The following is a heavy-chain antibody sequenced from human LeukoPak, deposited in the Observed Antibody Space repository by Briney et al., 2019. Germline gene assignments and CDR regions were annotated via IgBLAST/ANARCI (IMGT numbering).Heavy chain of an antibody. CDR3: ARKGKQWLVYYYGMDV. J-gene: IGHJ6*02. CDR2: ISAYNGNT. V-gene: IGHV1-18*01. CDR1: GYTFTSYG. D-gene: IGHD6-19*01. Sequence: GASVKVSCKASGYTFTSYGISWVRQAPGQGLEWMGWISAYNGNTNYAQKLQGRVTMTTDTSTSTAYMELRSLRSDDTAVYYCARKGKQWLVYYYGMDVWGQGTTVTVSS.